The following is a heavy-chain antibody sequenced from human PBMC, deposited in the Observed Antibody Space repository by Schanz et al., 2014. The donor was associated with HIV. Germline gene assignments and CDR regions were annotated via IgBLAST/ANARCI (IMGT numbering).Heavy chain of an antibody. V-gene: IGHV3-30*09. CDR1: GLISSKSV. CDR2: LYGTYE. CDR3: ARGGLQWHPEWFDY. J-gene: IGHJ4*02. Sequence: QVQLVESGGGVVPPGGSLRLSCAVSGLISSKSVIHWVRQAPGKGLEWVATLYGTYEHFAESVRGRFAVSGDTSKNTVDLQMTALRPEDAAVYYCARGGLQWHPEWFDYWGQGTLVSVSS. D-gene: IGHD4-4*01.